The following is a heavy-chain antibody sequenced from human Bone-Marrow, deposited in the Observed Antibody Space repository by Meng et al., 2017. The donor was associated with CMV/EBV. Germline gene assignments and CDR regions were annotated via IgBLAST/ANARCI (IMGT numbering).Heavy chain of an antibody. CDR3: ARVRSYYDSSGYYRNWFDP. CDR2: IYHSGST. CDR1: ISSSNW. V-gene: IGHV4-4*02. D-gene: IGHD3-22*01. J-gene: IGHJ5*02. Sequence: ISSSNWGSWVPPPQGKGLEWIGEIYHSGSTNYNPSLRSRVTISVDKSKNQFSLKMSSVTAADTAVYYCARVRSYYDSSGYYRNWFDPWGQGTLVTVSS.